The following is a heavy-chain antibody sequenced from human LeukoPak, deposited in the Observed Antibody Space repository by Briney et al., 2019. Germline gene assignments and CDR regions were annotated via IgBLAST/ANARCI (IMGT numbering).Heavy chain of an antibody. Sequence: SQTLSLTCTVSGGSISSGGYYWSWIRQPPGKGLEWIGYIYHSGSTYYNPSLKSRVTISVDRSKNQFSLKLSSVTAADTAVYYCARVLGDYDFWSGLDYWGQGTLVTVSS. J-gene: IGHJ4*02. CDR2: IYHSGST. CDR3: ARVLGDYDFWSGLDY. D-gene: IGHD3-3*01. CDR1: GGSISSGGYY. V-gene: IGHV4-30-2*01.